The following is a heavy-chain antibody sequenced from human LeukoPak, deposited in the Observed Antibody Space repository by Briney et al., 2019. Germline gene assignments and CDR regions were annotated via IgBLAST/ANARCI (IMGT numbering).Heavy chain of an antibody. V-gene: IGHV3-21*01. Sequence: PGGSLRLSCAASGFTFSSYSMSWVRQAPGKGLEWESSISTGTGYIYYADSVRGRFTISRDNAKNSLYLEMNSLRAEDTAVYYCVRVDFWGQGTLVTVSS. CDR2: ISTGTGYI. J-gene: IGHJ4*02. CDR3: VRVDF. CDR1: GFTFSSYS.